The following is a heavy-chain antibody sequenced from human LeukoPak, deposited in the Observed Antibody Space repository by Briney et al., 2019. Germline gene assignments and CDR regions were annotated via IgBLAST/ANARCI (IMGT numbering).Heavy chain of an antibody. CDR2: IYSGAST. D-gene: IGHD1-7*01. CDR1: GFTVSSNY. V-gene: IGHV3-53*01. CDR3: ARGNWNYPFDY. Sequence: GGSLRLSCAASGFTVSSNYMSWVRQAPGKGLEWVSVIYSGASTYYADSVKGRFTISRDNSKYTLYLQMNSLRAEDTAVYYCARGNWNYPFDYWGQGTLVTVSS. J-gene: IGHJ4*02.